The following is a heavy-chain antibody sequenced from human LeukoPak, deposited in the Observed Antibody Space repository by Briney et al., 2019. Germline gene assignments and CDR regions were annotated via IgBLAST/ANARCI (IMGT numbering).Heavy chain of an antibody. CDR3: ARDLGSGAH. V-gene: IGHV3-30*04. D-gene: IGHD6-25*01. Sequence: GGSLRLSCAASGFTFSSYAMHWVRQAPGKGLERVAVISYDGSNKYYADSVKGRFTISRDNSKNTLYLQTNSLRAEDTAVYYCARDLGSGAHWGQGTLVTVSS. CDR1: GFTFSSYA. CDR2: ISYDGSNK. J-gene: IGHJ4*02.